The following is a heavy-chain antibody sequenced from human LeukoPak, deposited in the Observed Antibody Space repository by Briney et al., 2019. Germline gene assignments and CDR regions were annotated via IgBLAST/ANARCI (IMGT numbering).Heavy chain of an antibody. CDR1: GFTFSSYA. CDR2: ISGSGGST. V-gene: IGHV3-23*01. CDR3: ARGSGWNYYFDY. Sequence: GGSLRLSCAASGFTFSSYAMSWVRQAPGKGLEWVSAISGSGGSTYYADSVKGRFTISRDNSKNTLYLQMNSLRAEDTAVYYCARGSGWNYYFDYWGQGTLVTVSS. D-gene: IGHD6-19*01. J-gene: IGHJ4*02.